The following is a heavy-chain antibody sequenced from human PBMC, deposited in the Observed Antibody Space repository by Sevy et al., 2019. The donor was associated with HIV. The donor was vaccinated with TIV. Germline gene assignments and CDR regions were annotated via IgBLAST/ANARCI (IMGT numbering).Heavy chain of an antibody. D-gene: IGHD2-2*01. J-gene: IGHJ4*01. CDR3: ARDGGNSVKWYPLY. V-gene: IGHV3-30-3*01. Sequence: GGSLRLSCAASGFTFSTHAMHWVRQAPGKGLEWVAVISNEGNETFDAASVEGRFTISRDNSKNMLSLQINSLRPEDTAVYYCARDGGNSVKWYPLYWGHGTLVTVSS. CDR1: GFTFSTHA. CDR2: ISNEGNET.